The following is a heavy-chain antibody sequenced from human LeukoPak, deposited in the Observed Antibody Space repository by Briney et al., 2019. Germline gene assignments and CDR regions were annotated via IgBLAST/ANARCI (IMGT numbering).Heavy chain of an antibody. CDR2: ISSSSSYI. J-gene: IGHJ4*02. CDR1: GFTFSSYS. Sequence: GGSLRLSCAASGFTFSSYSMNWVRQAPGKGLEWVSSISSSSSYIYYADSVKGRFTISSDNAKNSLYLQMNSLRAEDTAVYYCARVGPPPINIFDYWGQGTLVTVSS. D-gene: IGHD1-14*01. V-gene: IGHV3-21*01. CDR3: ARVGPPPINIFDY.